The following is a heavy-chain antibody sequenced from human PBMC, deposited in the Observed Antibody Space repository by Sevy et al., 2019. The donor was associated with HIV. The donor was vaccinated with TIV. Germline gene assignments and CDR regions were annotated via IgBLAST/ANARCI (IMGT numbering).Heavy chain of an antibody. V-gene: IGHV4-59*01. J-gene: IGHJ4*02. CDR2: IYYSGST. Sequence: SETLSLTCTVSGGSISSYYWSWIRQPPGKGLEWIGYIYYSGSTNYNPSLKSRVTISVDTSKNQFSLKLNAVTAADTAVYYCATYYYGSGSYSYFDYWGQGTLVTVSS. D-gene: IGHD3-10*01. CDR3: ATYYYGSGSYSYFDY. CDR1: GGSISSYY.